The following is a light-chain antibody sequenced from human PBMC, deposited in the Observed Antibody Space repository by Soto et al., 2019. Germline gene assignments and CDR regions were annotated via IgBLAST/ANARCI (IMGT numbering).Light chain of an antibody. V-gene: IGLV1-40*01. J-gene: IGLJ1*01. CDR1: SSNIGTGSD. Sequence: QSVLTQPPSVSGAPGQRVTISCTGSSSNIGTGSDVHWYQQLPGTAPKLLIYGTSNRPSGVPDRFSGSKSGTSASLAITGLQAEDEADYYCQSYDSSLSHVFGTGTKVTVL. CDR2: GTS. CDR3: QSYDSSLSHV.